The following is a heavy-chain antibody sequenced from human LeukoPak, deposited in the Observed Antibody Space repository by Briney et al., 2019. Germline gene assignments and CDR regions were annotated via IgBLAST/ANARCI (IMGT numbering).Heavy chain of an antibody. Sequence: PSETLSLTCTVSGGSISSYYWSWIRQPPGKGLEWIGYIYYSGSTNYNPSLKSRVTISVDTSKNQFSLKLSSVTAADTAVYYCARLVYAGATSGGAFDIWGQGTMVTVSS. D-gene: IGHD1-26*01. CDR2: IYYSGST. V-gene: IGHV4-59*08. J-gene: IGHJ3*02. CDR3: ARLVYAGATSGGAFDI. CDR1: GGSISSYY.